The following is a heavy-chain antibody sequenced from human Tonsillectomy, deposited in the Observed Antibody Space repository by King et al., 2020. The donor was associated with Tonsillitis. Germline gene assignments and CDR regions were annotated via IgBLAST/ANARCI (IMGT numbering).Heavy chain of an antibody. CDR3: ARDRGTTVRNFDY. CDR1: GFTFSIDS. D-gene: IGHD4-17*01. J-gene: IGHJ4*02. V-gene: IGHV3-48*01. CDR2: ISSSSSTI. Sequence: VQLVESGGGLVQPGGSLRLSCAASGFTFSIDSMNWVRQAPGKGLEWVSYISSSSSTIYYADSVKGRFTISRDNAKNSLHLQMHSLRAEDTAVYYCARDRGTTVRNFDYWRQGALVTVSS.